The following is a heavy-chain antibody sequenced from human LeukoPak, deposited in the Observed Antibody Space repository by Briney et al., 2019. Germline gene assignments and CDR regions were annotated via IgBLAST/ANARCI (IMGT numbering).Heavy chain of an antibody. CDR1: GYTFTSYA. Sequence: ASVKVSCKASGYTFTSYAMHWVRQAPGQRLEWMGWINAGNGNTKYSQKFQGRVTITRDTSASTAYMELSSLRSEDTAVYYCARDLGSQGYFDYWGQGTLVTVSS. V-gene: IGHV1-3*01. D-gene: IGHD6-13*01. CDR3: ARDLGSQGYFDY. J-gene: IGHJ4*02. CDR2: INAGNGNT.